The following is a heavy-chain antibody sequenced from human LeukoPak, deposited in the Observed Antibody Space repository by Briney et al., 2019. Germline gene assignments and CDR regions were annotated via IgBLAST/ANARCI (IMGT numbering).Heavy chain of an antibody. Sequence: GGSLRLSCAASGFSFSSYWMSWVRQAPGKGLEWVANINPDGSNMLYVDSVKGRFTISRDNAKNSLYLQMNNPRAEDTAVYFCVSGFLQWLYWGQGTLVTVSS. CDR3: VSGFLQWLY. D-gene: IGHD3-3*01. CDR1: GFSFSSYW. J-gene: IGHJ4*02. CDR2: INPDGSNM. V-gene: IGHV3-7*01.